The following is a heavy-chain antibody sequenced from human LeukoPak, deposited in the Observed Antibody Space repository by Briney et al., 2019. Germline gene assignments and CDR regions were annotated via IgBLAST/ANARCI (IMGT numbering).Heavy chain of an antibody. D-gene: IGHD6-19*01. CDR2: INSDGSTT. Sequence: GGSLRLSCAASGFTFSSYWMHWVRQAPGKGLVWVSRINSDGSTTMDADSVKGRFTTSRDNAKKSLYLQMNSLRAEDTAIYYCARVGSIAVAAAFDYWGQGTLVTVSS. V-gene: IGHV3-74*03. CDR3: ARVGSIAVAAAFDY. J-gene: IGHJ4*02. CDR1: GFTFSSYW.